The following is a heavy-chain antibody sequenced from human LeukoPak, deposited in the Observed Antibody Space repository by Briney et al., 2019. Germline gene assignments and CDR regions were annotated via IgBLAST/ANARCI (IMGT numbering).Heavy chain of an antibody. CDR1: GFTFNNDA. D-gene: IGHD3-22*01. CDR2: ISGSGDIT. V-gene: IGHV3-23*01. Sequence: GGSLRHSCAASGFTFNNDAMNWVPPALEKGLEWVSGISGSGDITYYADSVKGRFTISRDNSKSTLYLQMNRLRAEDTAVYFCAKDPLSYYDSSGYRYFDYWGQGTLVTVSS. CDR3: AKDPLSYYDSSGYRYFDY. J-gene: IGHJ4*02.